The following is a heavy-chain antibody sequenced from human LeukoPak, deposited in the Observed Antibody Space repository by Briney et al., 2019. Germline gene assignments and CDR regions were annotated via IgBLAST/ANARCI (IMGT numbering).Heavy chain of an antibody. CDR1: GYTFTSYG. CDR3: ARDHSIAAAGPTLEDNWFDP. D-gene: IGHD6-13*01. J-gene: IGHJ5*02. V-gene: IGHV1-18*01. CDR2: ISAYNGNT. Sequence: GASVTVSCKASGYTFTSYGISWVRQAPGQGLERMGWISAYNGNTNYAQKLQGRVTMTTDTSTSTAYMELRSLRSDDTAVYYCARDHSIAAAGPTLEDNWFDPWGQGTLVTVSS.